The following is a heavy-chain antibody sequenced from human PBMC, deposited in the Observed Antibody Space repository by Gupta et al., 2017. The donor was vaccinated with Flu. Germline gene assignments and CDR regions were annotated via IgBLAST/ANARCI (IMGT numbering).Heavy chain of an antibody. Sequence: AMHWVRQPPGKGLEWVSGITWNSGRVHYADSVKGRFTISRDNAKNSLSLQMISLGPEDTAFYYCARGFGSSSFFIYFACWGQGTLVTVSS. D-gene: IGHD6-6*01. CDR3: ARGFGSSSFFIYFAC. CDR2: ITWNSGRV. J-gene: IGHJ4*02. V-gene: IGHV3-9*01. CDR1: A.